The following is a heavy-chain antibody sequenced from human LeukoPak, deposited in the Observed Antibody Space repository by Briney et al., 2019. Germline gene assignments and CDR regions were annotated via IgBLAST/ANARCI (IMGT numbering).Heavy chain of an antibody. D-gene: IGHD3-22*01. CDR2: INSNSGGT. V-gene: IGHV1-2*02. J-gene: IGHJ4*02. CDR3: ARGGDSSSWFTSPDY. Sequence: GASVKVSCKASGYTFTGYYINWVRQAPGQGLEWMGWINSNSGGTNYAQKFQGRVTMTRDTSISAAYMELSRLRSDDTAVYYCARGGDSSSWFTSPDYWGQGILVTVSS. CDR1: GYTFTGYY.